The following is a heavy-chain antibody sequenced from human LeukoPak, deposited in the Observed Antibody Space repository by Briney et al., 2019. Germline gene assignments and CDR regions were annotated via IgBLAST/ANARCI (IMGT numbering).Heavy chain of an antibody. V-gene: IGHV1-2*02. CDR3: ARGDYYGSPKTVAA. D-gene: IGHD3-10*01. J-gene: IGHJ5*02. Sequence: GASVKVSCKASGYTFTNYYMVWVRQAPGQGLEWMGWINPDNGGTNYAQKFQGRVIMTRDTSITTVYMELSGLRSDDTAIYYCARGDYYGSPKTVAAWGQGTLVTVSS. CDR2: INPDNGGT. CDR1: GYTFTNYY.